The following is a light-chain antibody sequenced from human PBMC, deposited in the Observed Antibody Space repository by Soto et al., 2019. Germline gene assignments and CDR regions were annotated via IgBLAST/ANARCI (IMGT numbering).Light chain of an antibody. Sequence: QSALTQPASVSGSPGQSITISCTGTSSDVGGYNYVSWYQQHPGKAPKLMIYEVTNRPSEISNRFSGSKSGNTASLTISGLQAEDEADYYCSSYTSSTFWVFGGGTKLTVL. CDR2: EVT. V-gene: IGLV2-14*01. J-gene: IGLJ3*02. CDR1: SSDVGGYNY. CDR3: SSYTSSTFWV.